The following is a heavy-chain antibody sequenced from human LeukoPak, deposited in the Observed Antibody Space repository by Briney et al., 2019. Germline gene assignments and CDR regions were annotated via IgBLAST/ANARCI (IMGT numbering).Heavy chain of an antibody. CDR2: ISPSSTSM. V-gene: IGHV3-48*01. CDR1: GFTFSSYA. CDR3: ARDAASGNNWFDP. D-gene: IGHD5-12*01. J-gene: IGHJ5*02. Sequence: GGSLRLSCAASGFTFSSYAMSWVRQAPGKGLEWVSYISPSSTSMYYADSVRGRFTISRDNARNSLYLQMNSLSTEDTALYYCARDAASGNNWFDPWGQGTLVTVSS.